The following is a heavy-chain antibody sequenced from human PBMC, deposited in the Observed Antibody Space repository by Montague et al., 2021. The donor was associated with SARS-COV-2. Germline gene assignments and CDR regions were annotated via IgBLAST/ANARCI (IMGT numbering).Heavy chain of an antibody. J-gene: IGHJ4*02. D-gene: IGHD3-16*01. CDR3: AGVGGETSRYLDT. CDR2: IYTSGGT. Sequence: TLSLTCTVYGASFSSGDYYWSCIRQPAGKGLEWNGRIYTSGGTKHTPSLNSRVTILVDTTKYQFSLNLRSVTAAATSVYYCAGVGGETSRYLDTWGQGTLVTVSS. V-gene: IGHV4-61*02. CDR1: GASFSSGDYY.